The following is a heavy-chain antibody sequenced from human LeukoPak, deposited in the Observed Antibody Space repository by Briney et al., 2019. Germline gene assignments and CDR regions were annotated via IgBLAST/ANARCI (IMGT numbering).Heavy chain of an antibody. J-gene: IGHJ4*02. Sequence: GGSLRLSCAASGFTFSSYGMHWVRQAPGKGLEWVAFIRYDGSNKYYADSVKGRFTISRDNSKNTLYLQMNSLRAEDTAVYYCAKDHGYSGYDYQALGYWGQGTLVTVSS. D-gene: IGHD5-12*01. V-gene: IGHV3-30*02. CDR1: GFTFSSYG. CDR2: IRYDGSNK. CDR3: AKDHGYSGYDYQALGY.